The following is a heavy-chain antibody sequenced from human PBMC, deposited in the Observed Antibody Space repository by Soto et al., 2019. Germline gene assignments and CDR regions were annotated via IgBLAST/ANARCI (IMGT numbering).Heavy chain of an antibody. Sequence: GGSLRLSCAASGFTFSSYGMHWVRQAPGKGLEWVAVIWYDGSNKYYADSVKGRFTISRDNSKNTLYLQMNSLRAEDTAVYYCARGRRLSRITIFGVVPWDAFDIWGQGTMVTVSS. D-gene: IGHD3-3*01. CDR1: GFTFSSYG. J-gene: IGHJ3*02. CDR3: ARGRRLSRITIFGVVPWDAFDI. V-gene: IGHV3-33*01. CDR2: IWYDGSNK.